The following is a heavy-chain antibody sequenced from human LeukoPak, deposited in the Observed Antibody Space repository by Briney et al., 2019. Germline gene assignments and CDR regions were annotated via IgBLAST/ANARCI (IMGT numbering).Heavy chain of an antibody. CDR1: GYTFTSYG. CDR3: ARDRGSYCGGDCSIDY. V-gene: IGHV1-18*01. CDR2: ISAYNGNT. J-gene: IGHJ4*02. D-gene: IGHD2-21*02. Sequence: ASVKVSCKASGYTFTSYGISWVRQAPGQGLEWMGWISAYNGNTNYAQKLQGRVTMTTDTSTSTAYMELRSLRSDDTAVYYCARDRGSYCGGDCSIDYWGQGTLVTVSS.